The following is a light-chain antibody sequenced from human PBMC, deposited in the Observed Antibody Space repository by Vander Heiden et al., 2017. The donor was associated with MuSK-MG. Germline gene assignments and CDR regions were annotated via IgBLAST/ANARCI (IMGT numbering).Light chain of an antibody. V-gene: IGLV1-47*01. CDR1: SSNLGSNY. J-gene: IGLJ3*02. Sequence: SSNLGSNYVYWYQQLPGTAPKLLICRNNQRPSGVPDRISGSKSGTSAALAISGLRAEEEADYYCAAGDDSRSCWVFGGGTKLTVL. CDR3: AAGDDSRSCWV. CDR2: RNN.